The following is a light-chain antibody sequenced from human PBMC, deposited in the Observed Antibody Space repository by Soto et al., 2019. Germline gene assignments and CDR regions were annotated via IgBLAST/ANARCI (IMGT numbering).Light chain of an antibody. CDR2: KAS. J-gene: IGKJ1*01. Sequence: DIQMTQFPSTLSASVGDRVTITCRASQSLNNWLAWYQQKPGKAPKVLIYKASSLESGVSSRFSGSGSGTEFTLTISSLQPDDVATYYCRQYNSFSWTFGQGTKVQI. CDR3: RQYNSFSWT. CDR1: QSLNNW. V-gene: IGKV1-5*03.